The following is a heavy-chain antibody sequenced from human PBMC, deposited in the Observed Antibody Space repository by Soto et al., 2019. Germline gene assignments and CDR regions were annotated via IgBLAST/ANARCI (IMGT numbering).Heavy chain of an antibody. CDR2: SIPISGTA. CDR1: GGTFSNSV. J-gene: IGHJ4*02. V-gene: IGHV1-69*01. CDR3: ARAPILVGVTPYENYFDS. D-gene: IGHD3-3*01. Sequence: QVQLVQSGAEGKKPGSSVKVSCKASGGTFSNSVISWVRQAPGQGLEWMGGSIPISGTANYAQKFQGRVTIIADESTSTAYMEVTSVRSEDTAVYYCARAPILVGVTPYENYFDSWGQGTLVTVSS.